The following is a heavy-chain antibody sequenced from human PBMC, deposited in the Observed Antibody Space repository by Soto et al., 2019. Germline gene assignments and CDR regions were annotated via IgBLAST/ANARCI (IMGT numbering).Heavy chain of an antibody. J-gene: IGHJ4*02. Sequence: EVQLVESGGRLVKPGGSLRLSCTASGFTFGNAWMSWVRQAPGKGLEWVGRIKSQTDGGTAFYAAPVKGRFTISREYSKNTLYLQMNSLKTDDTGVYYCTTALGRLLSVGTPEFYWGQGTLVTVSS. D-gene: IGHD4-17*01. CDR1: GFTFGNAW. CDR3: TTALGRLLSVGTPEFY. V-gene: IGHV3-15*01. CDR2: IKSQTDGGTA.